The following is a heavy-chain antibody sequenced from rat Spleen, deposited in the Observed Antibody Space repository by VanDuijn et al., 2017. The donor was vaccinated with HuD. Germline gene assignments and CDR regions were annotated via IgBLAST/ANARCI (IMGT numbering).Heavy chain of an antibody. V-gene: IGHV5-29*01. CDR3: ARRHYGYTDYFDY. Sequence: EVQLVESEGGLVQPGRSLKLSCAASGFTFSDYYMAWVRQAPTKGLEWVATISYDGSSTYYRDSVKGRFTISRDNAKSTLYLQMDSLRSEDTATYSCARRHYGYTDYFDYWGQGVMVTVSS. J-gene: IGHJ2*01. CDR2: ISYDGSST. CDR1: GFTFSDYY. D-gene: IGHD1-9*01.